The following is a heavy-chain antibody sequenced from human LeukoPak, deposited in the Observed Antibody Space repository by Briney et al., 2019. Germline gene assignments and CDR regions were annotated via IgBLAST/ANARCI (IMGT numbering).Heavy chain of an antibody. CDR1: GFTFSTYT. CDR3: ARATAADY. CDR2: ITSSSIYI. Sequence: GGSLRLSCAASGFTFSTYTMNWVRQAPGKGLEWVSTITSSSIYIYYADSVKGRFTISRDNAKNSLYLQMNSLRAEDTAVYYCARATAADYWGQETLVTVSS. J-gene: IGHJ4*02. V-gene: IGHV3-21*01. D-gene: IGHD6-13*01.